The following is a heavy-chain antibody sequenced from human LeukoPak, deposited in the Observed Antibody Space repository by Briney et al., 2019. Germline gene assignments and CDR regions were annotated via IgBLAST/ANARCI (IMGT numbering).Heavy chain of an antibody. V-gene: IGHV4-38-2*01. CDR1: GYSISSGYY. Sequence: SETLSLTCAVSGYSISSGYYWGWIRQPPGKGLEWIGSIYHSGSTYYNPSLKSRVTISVDTSKNQFSLKLSSVTAADTAVYYCARGSSPPYYYYYYYMDVWGKGTTVTVSS. D-gene: IGHD3-10*01. CDR2: IYHSGST. CDR3: ARGSSPPYYYYYYYMDV. J-gene: IGHJ6*03.